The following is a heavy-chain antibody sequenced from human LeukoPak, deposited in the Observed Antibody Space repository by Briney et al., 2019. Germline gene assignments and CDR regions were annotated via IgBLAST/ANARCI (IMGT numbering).Heavy chain of an antibody. CDR3: AKEDPNSYGYLGFGGAFDI. Sequence: PGGSLRLSCAASGFIFGSYGMHWVRQAPGKGLEWVAFIRYDGNNKYYADSVKGRFTISRDNSKNTLYLQMNSLRAEDTAVYYCAKEDPNSYGYLGFGGAFDIWGQGTMVTVSS. V-gene: IGHV3-30*02. CDR1: GFIFGSYG. D-gene: IGHD5-18*01. CDR2: IRYDGNNK. J-gene: IGHJ3*02.